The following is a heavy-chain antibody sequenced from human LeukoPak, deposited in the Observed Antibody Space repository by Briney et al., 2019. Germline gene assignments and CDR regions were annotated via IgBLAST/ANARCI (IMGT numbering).Heavy chain of an antibody. CDR1: GFTFSSYS. J-gene: IGHJ4*02. CDR3: VRAQVGAFLDN. V-gene: IGHV3-21*04. D-gene: IGHD1-26*01. CDR2: ISSSSSYI. Sequence: PGGSLRLSCAASGFTFSSYSMNWVRQAPGKGLEWVSSISSSSSYIYYADSVKGRFTISRDNAKNSLYLQMNSLKTDDTALYYCVRAQVGAFLDNWGQGTLVTVSP.